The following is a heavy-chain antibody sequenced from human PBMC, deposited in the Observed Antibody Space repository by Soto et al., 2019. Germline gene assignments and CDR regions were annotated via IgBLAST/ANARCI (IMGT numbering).Heavy chain of an antibody. CDR2: ISPGDSDT. D-gene: IGHD3-9*01. CDR1: GYTFSSYR. CDR3: ARHATYYDILSGYYFDY. V-gene: IGHV5-51*01. J-gene: IGHJ4*02. Sequence: GESLKISCKGSGYTFSSYRIGWVRQVPGKGLEWMGIISPGDSDTKYSQSFQGQVTISADKSISTAYLQWNSLKASDTAMYYCARHATYYDILSGYYFDYWGQGTLVTVSS.